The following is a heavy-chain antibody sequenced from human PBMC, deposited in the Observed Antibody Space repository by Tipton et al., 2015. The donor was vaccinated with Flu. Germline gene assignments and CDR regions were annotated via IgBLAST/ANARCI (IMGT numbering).Heavy chain of an antibody. D-gene: IGHD2-2*01. CDR2: IGGTGGSI. V-gene: IGHV3-23*01. CDR3: AKYRGYCGSTGCPRNFDY. J-gene: IGHJ4*02. Sequence: SLRLSCAASGFTFSDYAMTWVRQAPGKGLEWVSVIGGTGGSIHDADSVKGRFTISRDNTKNTLYLQMNSLRAEETAVYYCAKYRGYCGSTGCPRNFDYWGQGTLVTVSS. CDR1: GFTFSDYA.